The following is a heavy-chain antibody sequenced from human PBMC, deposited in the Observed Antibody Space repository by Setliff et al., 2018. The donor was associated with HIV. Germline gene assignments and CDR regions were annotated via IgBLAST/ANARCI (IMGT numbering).Heavy chain of an antibody. V-gene: IGHV1-18*04. J-gene: IGHJ4*02. Sequence: ASVKVSCKASGYTFTGYYMHWVRQAPGQGLEWIGWISAYNGNRNYAQKLQGRVTMTTDTSTSTAYMELRRLRSDDTAVYYCAREIEQWLVDYWGQGTLVTVSS. CDR2: ISAYNGNR. D-gene: IGHD6-19*01. CDR1: GYTFTGYY. CDR3: AREIEQWLVDY.